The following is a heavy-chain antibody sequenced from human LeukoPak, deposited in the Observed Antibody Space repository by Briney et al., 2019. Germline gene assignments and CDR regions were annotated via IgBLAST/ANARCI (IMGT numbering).Heavy chain of an antibody. CDR1: GFTFANYW. CDR3: ARDRGSSGWYEFDY. CDR2: IRQDGSEK. Sequence: QAGGSLRLSCAASGFTFANYWMSWVRQAPGKGLEWVANIRQDGSEKFYVDPVKGRFTISRDNAKNSLYLQMNSLRAEDTAVYYCARDRGSSGWYEFDYWGQGTLVTVSS. V-gene: IGHV3-7*01. J-gene: IGHJ4*02. D-gene: IGHD6-19*01.